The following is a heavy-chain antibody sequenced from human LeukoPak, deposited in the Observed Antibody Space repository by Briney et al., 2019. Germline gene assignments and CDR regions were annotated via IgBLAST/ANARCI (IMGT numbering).Heavy chain of an antibody. CDR1: GFTFSSYE. V-gene: IGHV3-23*01. CDR2: ISGSGAST. J-gene: IGHJ4*02. CDR3: AKDSAYDSGGYYYD. Sequence: GGSLRLSCAASGFTFSSYEMNWVRQAPGKGLEWVSGISGSGASTYYADSVKGRFTISRDNSKNTLYLQMNSLRVEDTALYYCAKDSAYDSGGYYYDWGQGTLVTVSS. D-gene: IGHD3-22*01.